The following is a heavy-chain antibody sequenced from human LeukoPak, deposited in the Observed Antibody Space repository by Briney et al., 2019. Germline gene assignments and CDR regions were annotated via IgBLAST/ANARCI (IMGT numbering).Heavy chain of an antibody. V-gene: IGHV1-2*02. CDR3: ARDNRWSFDY. D-gene: IGHD2-15*01. J-gene: IGHJ4*02. CDR1: GHTFTAYY. CDR2: IKADNGDT. Sequence: ASVKVSCKTSGHTFTAYYMHWVRQAPGQGLEWMGWIKADNGDTNYAQKFQDRVTMTRDTSISTVYMELSSLRSDDTAVYYCARDNRWSFDYWGQGTVVTVSS.